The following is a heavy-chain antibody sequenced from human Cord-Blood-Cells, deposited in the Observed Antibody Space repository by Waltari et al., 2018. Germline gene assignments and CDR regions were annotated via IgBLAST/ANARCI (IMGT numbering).Heavy chain of an antibody. J-gene: IGHJ6*02. D-gene: IGHD3-9*01. V-gene: IGHV5-51*01. CDR1: GYSFTSYW. CDR3: ARSGNYDILTGYAQGSYYYYGMDV. Sequence: EVQLVQSGAEVKKLGESLKISCKGSGYSFTSYWIVGVRQMPGKGLEWMGIIYPGDSDTRYSPSFQGQVTISADKSISTAYLQWSSLKASDTAMYYCARSGNYDILTGYAQGSYYYYGMDVWGQGTTVTVSS. CDR2: IYPGDSDT.